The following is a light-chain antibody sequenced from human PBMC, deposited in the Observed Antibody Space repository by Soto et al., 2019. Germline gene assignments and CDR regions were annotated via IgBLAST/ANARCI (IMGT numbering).Light chain of an antibody. Sequence: VLIQSPATLSLSPGERATLSCRASQTVSRYLAWFQQKPGQPPRLLIYDASNRATGIPARFSGSGSGTDYTLTISSREPEDFAVYYCQQRSTWPLLTFGGGTKVEI. CDR3: QQRSTWPLLT. CDR1: QTVSRY. V-gene: IGKV3-11*01. CDR2: DAS. J-gene: IGKJ4*01.